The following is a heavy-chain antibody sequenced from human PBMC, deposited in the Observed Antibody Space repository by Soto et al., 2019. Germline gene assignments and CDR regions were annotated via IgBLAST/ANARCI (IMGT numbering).Heavy chain of an antibody. CDR1: GGAVSSGTYY. CDR2: IYFTGST. CDR3: TRGPPRGQWFGP. Sequence: SETMSLTCTVSGGAVSSGTYYWSWIRQPPGKGLERIGHIYFTGSTNYNPSLKSRVTMSLDTSRNQFSLKLSSVTAADTAVYYCTRGPPRGQWFGPWGLGTLVTVAS. J-gene: IGHJ5*02. V-gene: IGHV4-61*01.